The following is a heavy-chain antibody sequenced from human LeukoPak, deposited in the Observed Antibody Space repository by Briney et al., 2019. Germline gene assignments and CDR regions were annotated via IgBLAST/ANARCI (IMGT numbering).Heavy chain of an antibody. CDR2: IYYSGYT. V-gene: IGHV4-39*07. J-gene: IGHJ4*02. D-gene: IGHD3-22*01. Sequence: SETLSLTCTVSGGSISSSNYYWAWIRQPPGKGLEWIGSIYYSGYTYYNPSVKSRVTISVDTSKNQFSLRLTSVTAADTADYFCARVYYYDSSGPLDYWGQGTLVTVSS. CDR3: ARVYYYDSSGPLDY. CDR1: GGSISSSNYY.